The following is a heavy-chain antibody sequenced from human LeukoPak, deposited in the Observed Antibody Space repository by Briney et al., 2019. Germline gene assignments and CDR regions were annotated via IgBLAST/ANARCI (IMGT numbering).Heavy chain of an antibody. J-gene: IGHJ4*02. CDR2: IDYSGGST. CDR1: GFTLSSYE. V-gene: IGHV3-23*01. Sequence: GGSLRLSCTASGFTLSSYEMSWIRQAPGKGLEWVSSIDYSGGSTHYADSVMGRFTISRDNSKNTLYLQLNSLRAEDTAIYYCARDPIVGTIGGQGLWGQGTLVTVSS. CDR3: ARDPIVGTIGGQGL. D-gene: IGHD5-12*01.